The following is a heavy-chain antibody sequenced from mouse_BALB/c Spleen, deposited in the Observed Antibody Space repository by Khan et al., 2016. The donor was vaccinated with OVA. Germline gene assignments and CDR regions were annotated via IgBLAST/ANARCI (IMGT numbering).Heavy chain of an antibody. D-gene: IGHD1-1*02. CDR3: ARRGLSGIFAY. V-gene: IGHV1-7*01. Sequence: VELVESGAELAKPGASVKMSCTASGYTFTTYWMHWVKQRPGQGLEWIGYINPSTGYTEYNQNFKDKATLTADESSSTAYMQLNSLTSEDSAVYYCARRGLSGIFAYWGQGTLVTVSP. CDR1: GYTFTTYW. CDR2: INPSTGYT. J-gene: IGHJ3*01.